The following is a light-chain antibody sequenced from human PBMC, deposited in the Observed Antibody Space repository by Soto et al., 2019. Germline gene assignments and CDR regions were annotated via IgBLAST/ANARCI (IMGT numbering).Light chain of an antibody. CDR3: QAWDSSTRGV. CDR2: QDN. J-gene: IGLJ2*01. Sequence: SYDLTQPPSVSVSPGQTAIITCSGDKVGEKYACWYQQKPGQSPVLVIYQDNKRPSGIPERFSGSNSGNTATLAISGTQAMDEADYYCQAWDSSTRGVFGGGTKVTVL. CDR1: KVGEKY. V-gene: IGLV3-1*01.